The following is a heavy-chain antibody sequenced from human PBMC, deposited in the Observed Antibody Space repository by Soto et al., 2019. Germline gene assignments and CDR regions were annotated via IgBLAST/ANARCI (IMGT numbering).Heavy chain of an antibody. CDR3: AKVSGYSYGPYYY. D-gene: IGHD5-18*01. V-gene: IGHV3-23*01. CDR1: GFTFSSYA. J-gene: IGHJ4*02. CDR2: ISGSGGST. Sequence: GGSLRLSCAASGFTFSSYAMSWVRQAPGKGLEWVSAISGSGGSTYYADSVKGRFTVSRDNSKNTLYLQMNSLRAEDTAVYYCAKVSGYSYGPYYYWGQGTLVTVSS.